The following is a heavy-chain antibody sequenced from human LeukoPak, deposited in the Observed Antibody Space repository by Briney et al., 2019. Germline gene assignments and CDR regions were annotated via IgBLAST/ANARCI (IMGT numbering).Heavy chain of an antibody. CDR3: ARDPDSSGWYYFDY. V-gene: IGHV4-4*02. CDR1: GGSISSSNW. J-gene: IGHJ4*02. Sequence: SGTLSLTCAVSGGSISSSNWWSWVRQPPGKGLEWIGEIYHSGSTNYNPSLKSRVTMSVDKSKNQFSLKLSSVTAADTAVYYCARDPDSSGWYYFDYWGQGTLVTVSS. D-gene: IGHD6-19*01. CDR2: IYHSGST.